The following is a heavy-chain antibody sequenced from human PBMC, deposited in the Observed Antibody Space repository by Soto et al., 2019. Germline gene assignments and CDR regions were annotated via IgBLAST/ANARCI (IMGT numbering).Heavy chain of an antibody. CDR3: AREGGGYCSGGSCYEFDY. D-gene: IGHD2-15*01. CDR1: GGTFSSYA. V-gene: IGHV1-69*01. CDR2: IIPIFGTA. Sequence: QVQLVQSGAEVKKPGSSVKVSCKASGGTFSSYAISWVRQAPGQGLEWMGGIIPIFGTANYAQKFQGRVTITADESTSTAYMELSRLRSEDTAVYYCAREGGGYCSGGSCYEFDYWGQGTLVTVSS. J-gene: IGHJ4*02.